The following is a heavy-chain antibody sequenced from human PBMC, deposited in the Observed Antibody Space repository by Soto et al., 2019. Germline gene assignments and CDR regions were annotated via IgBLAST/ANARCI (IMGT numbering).Heavy chain of an antibody. J-gene: IGHJ5*02. D-gene: IGHD6-13*01. CDR1: GYSFTSYW. CDR2: IYPGDSDT. Sequence: GESLKISCKGSGYSFTSYWIAWVRQMPGKGLEWMGIIYPGDSDTRYSPSFQGQVTISADKSISTAYLQWSSLKASDTAMYFCARQNIAAAANWFDPWGQGTLVTVSS. CDR3: ARQNIAAAANWFDP. V-gene: IGHV5-51*01.